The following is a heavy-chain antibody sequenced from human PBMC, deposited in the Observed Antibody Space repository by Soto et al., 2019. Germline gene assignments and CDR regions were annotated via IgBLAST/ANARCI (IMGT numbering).Heavy chain of an antibody. CDR1: GSTFSKYA. Sequence: QVQLVQSGAEVKKPGSSVKVSCKASGSTFSKYAISWVRQAPGQGLEWMGGLIPILGTPKYAQKFQGGVTITADESTTTAYMELSSVTFEDTAVYYCARDSHDYIWGSYRNGMDVWGQGTTVSVSS. V-gene: IGHV1-69*01. CDR2: LIPILGTP. D-gene: IGHD3-16*02. J-gene: IGHJ6*02. CDR3: ARDSHDYIWGSYRNGMDV.